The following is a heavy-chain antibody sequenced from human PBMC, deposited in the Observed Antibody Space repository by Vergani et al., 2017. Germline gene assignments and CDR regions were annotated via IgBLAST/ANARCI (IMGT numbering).Heavy chain of an antibody. J-gene: IGHJ6*02. CDR1: VGTFSSYA. CDR3: ARLTHSSSWNDPNYYYYGMDV. Sequence: QVQLVQSGAEVKKPGSSVKVSCKASVGTFSSYAISWVRQAPGQGLEWMGRIIPIFGTANYAQKFQGRVTITADESTSTAYMELSSLRSEDTAVYYCARLTHSSSWNDPNYYYYGMDVWGQGTTVTVSS. CDR2: IIPIFGTA. V-gene: IGHV1-69*13. D-gene: IGHD6-13*01.